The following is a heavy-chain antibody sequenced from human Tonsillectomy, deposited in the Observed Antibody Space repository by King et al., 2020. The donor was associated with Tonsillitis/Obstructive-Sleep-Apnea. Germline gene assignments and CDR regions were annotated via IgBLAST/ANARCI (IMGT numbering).Heavy chain of an antibody. CDR3: AREFLEGYYYYYGMDV. CDR2: ISSSSNYI. V-gene: IGHV3-21*01. D-gene: IGHD3-3*01. J-gene: IGHJ6*02. Sequence: VQLVESGGGLVKPGGSLRLSCAASGFTFSSYNMNWFRQAPGKGLEWVSSISSSSNYIYYVDSVKGRFTISRDNAKNSLYLQMNSLRAEDTAVYYCAREFLEGYYYYYGMDVWGQGTTVTVSS. CDR1: GFTFSSYN.